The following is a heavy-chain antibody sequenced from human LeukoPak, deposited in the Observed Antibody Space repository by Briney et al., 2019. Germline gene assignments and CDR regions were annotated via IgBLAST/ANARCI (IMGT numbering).Heavy chain of an antibody. CDR2: IRSGSTYI. CDR3: AKDRGYDSSGYYFGSDI. J-gene: IGHJ3*02. V-gene: IGHV3-21*04. CDR1: GFTFSTYS. Sequence: GGSLRLSCAASGFTFSTYSMHWVRQAPGKGLEWVSSIRSGSTYINYADSVKGRFTISRDDAKNSLYLQMNSLRAEDTAVYYCAKDRGYDSSGYYFGSDIWGQGTMVTVSS. D-gene: IGHD3-22*01.